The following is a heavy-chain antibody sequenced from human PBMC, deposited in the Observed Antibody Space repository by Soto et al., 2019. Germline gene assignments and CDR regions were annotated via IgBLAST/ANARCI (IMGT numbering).Heavy chain of an antibody. V-gene: IGHV3-23*01. CDR3: AKVGPAYYDSSGSYY. D-gene: IGHD3-22*01. CDR2: ISGSGGST. Sequence: GGSLRLSCTASGFTFSSYAMSWVRQAPGKGLEWVSAISGSGGSTYYADSVKGRFTISRDNSKNTLYLQMNSLRAEDTAVYYCAKVGPAYYDSSGSYYWGQGTLVTVSS. J-gene: IGHJ4*02. CDR1: GFTFSSYA.